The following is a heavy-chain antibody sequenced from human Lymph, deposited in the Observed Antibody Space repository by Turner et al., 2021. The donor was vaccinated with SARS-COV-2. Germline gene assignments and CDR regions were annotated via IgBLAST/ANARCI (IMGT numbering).Heavy chain of an antibody. D-gene: IGHD2-2*01. CDR3: AKGPYCSSTSCPTVGAFDI. V-gene: IGHV3-23*01. J-gene: IGHJ3*02. Sequence: EVQLLESGGGLVQPGGSLRLSCAASGFTFSSYAMSWVRQAPGKGLEWVSAISGSGGSTYYADSVKGRFTISRDNSKNTLYLQMNSLRPEDTAVYYCAKGPYCSSTSCPTVGAFDIWGQGTMVTISS. CDR2: ISGSGGST. CDR1: GFTFSSYA.